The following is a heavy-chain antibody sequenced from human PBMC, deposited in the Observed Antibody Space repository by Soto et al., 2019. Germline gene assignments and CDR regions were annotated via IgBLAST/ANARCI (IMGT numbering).Heavy chain of an antibody. CDR2: MNPNSGNT. CDR1: GYTFTSYD. V-gene: IGHV1-8*01. CDR3: ATDKTSYGMDA. Sequence: QVQLVQSGAEVKKPGASVKVSCKASGYTFTSYDINWVRQATGKGLEWMGWMNPNSGNTGYAQKFQGRVTMTRHTSRITPYTELRSLRSEDRAVHYCATDKTSYGMDAWGQGPTVTVPS. J-gene: IGHJ6*02.